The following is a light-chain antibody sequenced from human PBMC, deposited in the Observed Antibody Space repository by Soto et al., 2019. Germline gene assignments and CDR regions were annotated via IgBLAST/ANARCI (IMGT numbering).Light chain of an antibody. J-gene: IGLJ2*01. CDR3: AAWDDSLNGHVV. CDR2: SNT. CDR1: SSNIGSNT. Sequence: QSVLTQPPSASGTPGQRVTISCSGRSSNIGSNTVNWYQQLPGTAPKLLIYSNTQRPSGFPDRFSGSKSGTSASLAISGLQSEDEADYYCAAWDDSLNGHVVFGGGTKLTVL. V-gene: IGLV1-44*01.